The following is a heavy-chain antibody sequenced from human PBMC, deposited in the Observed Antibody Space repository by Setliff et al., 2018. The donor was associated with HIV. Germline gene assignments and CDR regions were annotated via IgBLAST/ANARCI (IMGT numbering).Heavy chain of an antibody. D-gene: IGHD2-8*01. CDR3: ARGGTYCTNGVCYTHNWFDP. CDR2: INPSGGNT. J-gene: IGHJ5*02. Sequence: WASVKVSCKASGYTFTRYHMYWVRQAPGQGLEWMGAINPSGGNTGYAQKFQGRVTITRNTSISTAYMELSSLRSEDTAVYYCARGGTYCTNGVCYTHNWFDPWGQGTLVTVSS. CDR1: GYTFTRYH. V-gene: IGHV1-8*03.